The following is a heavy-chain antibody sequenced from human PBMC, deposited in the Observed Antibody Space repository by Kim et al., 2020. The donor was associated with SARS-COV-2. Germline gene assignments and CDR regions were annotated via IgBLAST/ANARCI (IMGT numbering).Heavy chain of an antibody. D-gene: IGHD6-19*01. CDR1: GFTFSDYY. CDR3: ARDTAVAGKDPSYYYYGMDI. J-gene: IGHJ6*02. V-gene: IGHV3-11*05. Sequence: GGSLRLSCAASGFTFSDYYMSWIRQAPGKGLEWVSYISSSSSYTNYADSVKGRFTISRDNAKNSLYLQMNSLRAEDTAVYYCARDTAVAGKDPSYYYYGMDIWGQGTTVTVSS. CDR2: ISSSSSYT.